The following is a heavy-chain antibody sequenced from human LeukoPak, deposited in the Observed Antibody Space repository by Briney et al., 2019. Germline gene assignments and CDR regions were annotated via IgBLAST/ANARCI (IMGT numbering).Heavy chain of an antibody. CDR1: GGSISSSSYY. D-gene: IGHD3-22*01. J-gene: IGHJ4*02. CDR3: ARSFDYYDSSGYYGR. V-gene: IGHV4-39*07. CDR2: IYYSGRT. Sequence: SETLSLTCTVSGGSISSSSYYWGWIRQPPGKGLEWVGSIYYSGRTYYSPSLKSRVAISLDTSKNQFSLKLNSVTAADTAVYYCARSFDYYDSSGYYGRWGQGTLVTVSS.